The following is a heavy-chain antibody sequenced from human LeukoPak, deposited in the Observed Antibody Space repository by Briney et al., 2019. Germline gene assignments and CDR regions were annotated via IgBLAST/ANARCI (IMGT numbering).Heavy chain of an antibody. V-gene: IGHV3-74*01. CDR2: INSDGSSK. CDR1: GFTFSSYW. J-gene: IGHJ4*02. CDR3: AREGYTGTYPDY. Sequence: PGGSLRLSCAASGFTFSSYWMHWARQAPGKGLVWVSRINSDGSSKNYADSVKGRFTISRDNAKNTLYLQTNSLRAEDTAVYYCAREGYTGTYPDYWGQGTLVTVSS. D-gene: IGHD1-26*01.